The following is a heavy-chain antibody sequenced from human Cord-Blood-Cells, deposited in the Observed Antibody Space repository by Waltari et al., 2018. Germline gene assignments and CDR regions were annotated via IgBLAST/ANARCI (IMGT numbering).Heavy chain of an antibody. CDR3: AREYSSSWYYYYYYMDV. J-gene: IGHJ6*03. CDR1: GFTFSSYS. Sequence: EVQLVESGGGLVKPGGSLRLSCAASGFTFSSYSMNWVRQAPGKGLEWVSSISSSSSYIYYADSVKGRFTISRDNAKNSLYLQMYSLRAEDTAVYYCAREYSSSWYYYYYYMDVWGKGTTVTVSS. D-gene: IGHD6-13*01. V-gene: IGHV3-21*01. CDR2: ISSSSSYI.